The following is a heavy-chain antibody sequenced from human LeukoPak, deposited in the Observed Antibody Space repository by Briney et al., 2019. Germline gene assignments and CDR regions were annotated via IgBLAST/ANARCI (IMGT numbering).Heavy chain of an antibody. V-gene: IGHV4-31*03. Sequence: SETLSLTCTVSGGSISSGGYYWSWIRQHPGKGLEWIGYIYYSGSTYYNPSLKSRVTISVDTSKNQFSLKLSSVTAADTAVYYCARAPLAYCGGDCYPSYYYYGMDVWGQGTTVTVYS. CDR2: IYYSGST. D-gene: IGHD2-21*02. CDR3: ARAPLAYCGGDCYPSYYYYGMDV. J-gene: IGHJ6*02. CDR1: GGSISSGGYY.